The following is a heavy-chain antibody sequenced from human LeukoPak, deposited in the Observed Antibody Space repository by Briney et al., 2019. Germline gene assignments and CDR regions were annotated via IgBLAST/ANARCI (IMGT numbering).Heavy chain of an antibody. CDR1: GFTFSSYS. Sequence: GGSLRLSCAASGFTFSSYSMNWVRQAPGKGLEWVSSISSSSSYINYADSVKGRFTISRDNAKNSLYLQMNSLRAEDTAVYYCAREFWGPIAVAGSRSAFDIWGQGTMVTVSS. V-gene: IGHV3-21*01. J-gene: IGHJ3*02. CDR2: ISSSSSYI. CDR3: AREFWGPIAVAGSRSAFDI. D-gene: IGHD6-19*01.